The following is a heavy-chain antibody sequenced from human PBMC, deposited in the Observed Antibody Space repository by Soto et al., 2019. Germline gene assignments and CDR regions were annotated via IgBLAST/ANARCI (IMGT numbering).Heavy chain of an antibody. CDR3: ATLAMAGDTVYYFNGLDV. CDR2: ISGSGATT. Sequence: EVQLLESGGGSVLPGGSLRLSCAASGVRFSSYALSWVRQAPGKGLEWLSVISGSGATTFSADSVKGRFTFSKDSSMNSFYLQMDSLKVDATAVYYCATLAMAGDTVYYFNGLDVWGQGTTVTVSS. D-gene: IGHD3-3*02. J-gene: IGHJ6*02. V-gene: IGHV3-23*01. CDR1: GVRFSSYA.